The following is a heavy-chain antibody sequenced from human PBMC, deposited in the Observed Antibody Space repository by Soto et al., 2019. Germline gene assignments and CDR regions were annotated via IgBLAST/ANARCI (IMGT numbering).Heavy chain of an antibody. V-gene: IGHV1-69*01. J-gene: IGHJ5*02. Sequence: QVQLVQSGAEVKKPGSSVTVSCKASGGTFSSYAISWVRQAPGPGLEWMGGIIPIFGTANYAQKFQGRVTITADESTSTAYMELSSLRAEDTAVYYCARGWELLRGWFDPWGQGTLVTVSS. CDR2: IIPIFGTA. D-gene: IGHD1-26*01. CDR3: ARGWELLRGWFDP. CDR1: GGTFSSYA.